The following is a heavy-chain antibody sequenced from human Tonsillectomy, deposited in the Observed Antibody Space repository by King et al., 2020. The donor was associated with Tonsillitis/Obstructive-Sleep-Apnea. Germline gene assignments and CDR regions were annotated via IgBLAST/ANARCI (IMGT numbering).Heavy chain of an antibody. V-gene: IGHV3-33*01. D-gene: IGHD3-10*01. CDR2: IWYDGSNK. CDR3: ARRYYGSGSYSVDY. J-gene: IGHJ4*02. Sequence: VQLVESGGGVVQPGRSLRLSCAASGFTFSSYGMHWVRQAPGKGLEWVAVIWYDGSNKYYADSVKGRFTISRDNSKNTLYLQMNSLRAEDTAVYYCARRYYGSGSYSVDYWAQGTLVTVSS. CDR1: GFTFSSYG.